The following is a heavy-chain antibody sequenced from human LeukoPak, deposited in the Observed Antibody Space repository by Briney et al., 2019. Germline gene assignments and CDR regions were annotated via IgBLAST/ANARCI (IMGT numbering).Heavy chain of an antibody. Sequence: SETLSLTCTVSGGSVSSGSYYWSWIRQPPGKGLEWIGYIYYSGSTNYNPSLKSRVTISVDTSKNQFSLKLSPVTAADTAVYYCARDPPVAGTSWGQGTLVAVSS. CDR3: ARDPPVAGTS. D-gene: IGHD6-19*01. CDR2: IYYSGST. J-gene: IGHJ4*02. V-gene: IGHV4-61*01. CDR1: GGSVSSGSYY.